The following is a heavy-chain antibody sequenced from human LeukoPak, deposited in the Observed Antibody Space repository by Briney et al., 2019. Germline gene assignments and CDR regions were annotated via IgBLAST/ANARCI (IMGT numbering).Heavy chain of an antibody. D-gene: IGHD6-19*01. CDR1: GYTFTGYY. J-gene: IGHJ4*02. CDR2: INPNSGGT. Sequence: ASVKVSCKASGYTFTGYYMHWVRQAPGQGLEWMGWINPNSGGTNYAQKFQGRVTMTRDTSISTAYMELSRLRSDDTAVYYCARDPLAGRIGYSGGWYVFNYFDYWGQGTLVTVSS. V-gene: IGHV1-2*02. CDR3: ARDPLAGRIGYSGGWYVFNYFDY.